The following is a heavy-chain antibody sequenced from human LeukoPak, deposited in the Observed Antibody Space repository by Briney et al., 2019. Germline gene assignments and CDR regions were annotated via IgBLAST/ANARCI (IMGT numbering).Heavy chain of an antibody. CDR2: IYYSGST. CDR3: AGAKLAIWFGELLSQDFDY. D-gene: IGHD3-10*01. CDR1: GGSISSSSYY. Sequence: PSETLSLTCTVSGGSISSSSYYWGWIRQPPGKGLEWIGSIYYSGSTYYNPSLKSRVTISVDTSKNQFSLKLSSVTAADTAVYYCAGAKLAIWFGELLSQDFDYWGQGTLVTVSS. V-gene: IGHV4-39*07. J-gene: IGHJ4*02.